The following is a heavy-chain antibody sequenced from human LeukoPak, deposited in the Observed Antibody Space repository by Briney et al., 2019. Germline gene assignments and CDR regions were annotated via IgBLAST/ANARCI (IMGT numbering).Heavy chain of an antibody. CDR2: ADYDGSDT. J-gene: IGHJ4*02. Sequence: GGSLRLSCAASGFTFSRYWMHWVRQAPGKGLVWVSRADYDGSDTGYADSVGGRFTISRDNAKNTLYLQMNSLSAEDTAVYYCATLAAAGTNYWGQGTLVTVSS. CDR1: GFTFSRYW. D-gene: IGHD6-13*01. V-gene: IGHV3-74*01. CDR3: ATLAAAGTNY.